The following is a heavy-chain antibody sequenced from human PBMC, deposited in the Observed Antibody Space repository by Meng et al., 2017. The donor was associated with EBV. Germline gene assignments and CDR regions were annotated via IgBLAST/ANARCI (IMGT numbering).Heavy chain of an antibody. V-gene: IGHV1-46*01. D-gene: IGHD1/OR15-1a*01. CDR3: VRELVGGTFDY. Sequence: VERGQSGAEVKKPGASVKVSCKASGYTFTSYYLHWVRQAPGQGLEWMGIIIPAGGNTNYAQKFRGRFTMTRDTSTSTVYMDLSILTSEDTAVYYCVRELVGGTFDYWGQGTLVTVSS. CDR1: GYTFTSYY. J-gene: IGHJ4*02. CDR2: IIPAGGNT.